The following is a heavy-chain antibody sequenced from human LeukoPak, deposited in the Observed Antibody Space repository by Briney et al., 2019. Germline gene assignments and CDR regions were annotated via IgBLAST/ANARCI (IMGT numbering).Heavy chain of an antibody. CDR3: ARDARGAAAADDAFDV. J-gene: IGHJ3*01. D-gene: IGHD6-13*01. Sequence: GASVKVSCKASGYTFTSYAMHWVRQAPGQRLEWMGWINAGNGNTKYSQKFQGRVTMTRDTSISTAYVELSSLSVVDTAVYYCARDARGAAAADDAFDVWGQGTMVTVPS. CDR1: GYTFTSYA. V-gene: IGHV1-3*01. CDR2: INAGNGNT.